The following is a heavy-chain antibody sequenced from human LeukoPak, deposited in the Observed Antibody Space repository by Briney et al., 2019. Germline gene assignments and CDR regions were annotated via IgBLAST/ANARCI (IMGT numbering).Heavy chain of an antibody. V-gene: IGHV1-18*01. CDR2: ISAYNGNT. CDR3: ARDTYYYDSSGYWPLDI. CDR1: GYTLTSYG. Sequence: ASVKVSCKASGYTLTSYGISWVRQAPGQGLEWMGWISAYNGNTNYAQKLQGRVTMTTDTSTSTAYMELRSLRSDDTAVYYCARDTYYYDSSGYWPLDIWGQGTMVTVSS. J-gene: IGHJ3*02. D-gene: IGHD3-22*01.